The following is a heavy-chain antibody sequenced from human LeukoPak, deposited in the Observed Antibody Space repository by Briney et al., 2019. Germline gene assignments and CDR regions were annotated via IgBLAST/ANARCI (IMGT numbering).Heavy chain of an antibody. Sequence: GGSLRLSCAASGLTFRREAMSWVRQAPGKGLEWVSAISGGGGSTYYAVSVKGRITISRDKSKNTLFLQMNSLRAEDTAVYFCAKDPEVLRWSFDYWGQGTLVTVSS. J-gene: IGHJ4*02. CDR2: ISGGGGST. D-gene: IGHD4-23*01. CDR3: AKDPEVLRWSFDY. CDR1: GLTFRREA. V-gene: IGHV3-23*01.